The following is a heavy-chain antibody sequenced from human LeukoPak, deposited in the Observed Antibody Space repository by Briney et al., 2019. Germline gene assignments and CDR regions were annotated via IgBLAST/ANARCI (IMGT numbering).Heavy chain of an antibody. CDR2: IYTSGST. V-gene: IGHV4-4*07. CDR1: GGSISSYY. D-gene: IGHD1-20*01. J-gene: IGHJ6*02. Sequence: SETLSLTCTVSGGSISSYYWSWIRQPAGKGLEWIGRIYTSGSTNYNPSLKSRVTMSVDTSKNQFSLKLSSVTAADTAVYYCARGSRYNWNPQLLPYYGMDVWGQGTTVTVSS. CDR3: ARGSRYNWNPQLLPYYGMDV.